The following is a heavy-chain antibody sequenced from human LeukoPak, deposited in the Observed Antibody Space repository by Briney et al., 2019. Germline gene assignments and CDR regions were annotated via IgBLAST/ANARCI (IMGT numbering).Heavy chain of an antibody. Sequence: GASVKVSCKTSGYTFTGYYMHWVRQAPGQGLEWMGWINPNSGGTNYAQKFQGRVTMTRDTSTSTAYMELSRLRSDDTAVYYCARDAPGDIVVVPAALWGQGTLVTVSS. CDR3: ARDAPGDIVVVPAAL. V-gene: IGHV1-2*02. CDR1: GYTFTGYY. CDR2: INPNSGGT. D-gene: IGHD2-2*01. J-gene: IGHJ4*02.